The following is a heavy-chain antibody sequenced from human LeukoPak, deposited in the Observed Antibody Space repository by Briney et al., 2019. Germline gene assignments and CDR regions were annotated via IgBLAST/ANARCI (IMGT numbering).Heavy chain of an antibody. Sequence: GGSLRLSCAASGFTFGDYAMHWVRQAPGKGLEWVSGISWNSGSIGYADSVKGRFTISRDNAKNSLYLQMNSLRAEDTALYYCAKDRAKIFGVVWSAYYYYYMDVWGKGTTVTVSS. CDR1: GFTFGDYA. CDR3: AKDRAKIFGVVWSAYYYYYMDV. V-gene: IGHV3-9*01. J-gene: IGHJ6*03. D-gene: IGHD3-3*01. CDR2: ISWNSGSI.